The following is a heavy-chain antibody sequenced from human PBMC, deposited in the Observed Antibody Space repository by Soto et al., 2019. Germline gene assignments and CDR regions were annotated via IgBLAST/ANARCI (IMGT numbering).Heavy chain of an antibody. D-gene: IGHD3-9*01. CDR3: ARRYGYYFDY. J-gene: IGHJ4*02. CDR1: GGSISSGGYS. CDR2: IYHSGST. V-gene: IGHV4-30-2*01. Sequence: PSETLSLTCAVSGGSISSGGYSWSWIRQPPGKGLEWIGYIYHSGSTYYNPSLKSRVTISVDRSKNQLSLKLSSVTAADTAVYYCARRYGYYFDYWGQGTLVTVPS.